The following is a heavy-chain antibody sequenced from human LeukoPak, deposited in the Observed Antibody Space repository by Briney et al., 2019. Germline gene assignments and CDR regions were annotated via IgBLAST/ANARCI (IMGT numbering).Heavy chain of an antibody. D-gene: IGHD3-22*01. V-gene: IGHV1-8*01. CDR1: GYTFTSYD. CDR2: MNPNSGNT. CDR3: ARVPRPGDYYDSSGYYGDYNWFDP. Sequence: GASVKVSYKASGYTFTSYDINWVRQATGQGLEWMGWMNPNSGNTGYAQKFQGRVTMTRNTSISTAYMELSSLRSEDTAVYYCARVPRPGDYYDSSGYYGDYNWFDPWGQGTLVTVSS. J-gene: IGHJ5*02.